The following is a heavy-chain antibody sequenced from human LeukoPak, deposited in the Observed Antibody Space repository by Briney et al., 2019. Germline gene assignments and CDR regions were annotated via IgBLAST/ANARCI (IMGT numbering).Heavy chain of an antibody. Sequence: ASVTVSCKASVYTFTSYGISWVRQAPRQGLEWVGWSSAYNGNTNYAHKLQARVTMTTETSTSTAYMEMRSLRSDDTAVYYCARDFGDRYSGYFMEAFDIWGQGTMVTVSS. CDR1: VYTFTSYG. V-gene: IGHV1-18*01. CDR2: SSAYNGNT. CDR3: ARDFGDRYSGYFMEAFDI. D-gene: IGHD5-12*01. J-gene: IGHJ3*02.